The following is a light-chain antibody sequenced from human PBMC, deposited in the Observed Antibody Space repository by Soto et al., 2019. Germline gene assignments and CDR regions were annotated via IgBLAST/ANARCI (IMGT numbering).Light chain of an antibody. CDR1: QTVSITY. CDR2: DAS. V-gene: IGKV3-11*01. J-gene: IGKJ1*01. CDR3: QQRSNWPQT. Sequence: DLTQSPGTLSSSPPGRAPLXCRASQTVSITYLAWYQQKPGQAPRLLIYDASNRATGIPARFSGSGSGTDFTLTISSLEPEDFAVYYCQQRSNWPQTFGQGTKVDIK.